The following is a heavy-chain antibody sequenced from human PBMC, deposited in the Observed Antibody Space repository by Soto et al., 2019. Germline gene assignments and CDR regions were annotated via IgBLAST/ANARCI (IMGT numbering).Heavy chain of an antibody. V-gene: IGHV4-39*01. CDR1: GGSISSSSYY. D-gene: IGHD6-19*01. J-gene: IGHJ4*02. Sequence: PSETLSLTCTVSGGSISSSSYYWGWIRQPPGKGLEWIGNIYYSGSTYYNPSLKSRVTISVDTSKNQFSLKLSSVTAADTAVYYCARIFFIAVAGTGYFDYWGQGTLVTVSS. CDR2: IYYSGST. CDR3: ARIFFIAVAGTGYFDY.